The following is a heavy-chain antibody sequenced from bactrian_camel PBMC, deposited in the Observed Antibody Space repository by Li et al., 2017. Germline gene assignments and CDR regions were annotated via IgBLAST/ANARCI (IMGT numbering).Heavy chain of an antibody. D-gene: IGHD2*01. CDR2: IYTDGSRT. V-gene: IGHV3S7*01. CDR1: GFIFSNYG. Sequence: VQLVESGGGLVQPGGSLRLSCAVSGFIFSNYGMSWVRQAPGKGLEWVSGIYTDGSRTWYVDSVKGRFTVSSDSGKTTLDLQMNNLQPEDTAMYICAATREYCAGGYCYRNDFDSFGQGTQVTVS. J-gene: IGHJ4*01.